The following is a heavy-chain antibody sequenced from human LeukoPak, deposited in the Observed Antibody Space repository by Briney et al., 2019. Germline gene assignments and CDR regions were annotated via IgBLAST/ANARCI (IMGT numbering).Heavy chain of an antibody. J-gene: IGHJ4*02. Sequence: GGSLRLSCAASGFTFSSYWMHWVRRAPGKGLMWVSRMNSDGSYTNYADSVKGRFIISRDNARSTLYLQMNSLRVEDTAVYYCARVIGGSSGYYHFDFWGQGALVTVSS. D-gene: IGHD3-22*01. CDR1: GFTFSSYW. V-gene: IGHV3-74*01. CDR2: MNSDGSYT. CDR3: ARVIGGSSGYYHFDF.